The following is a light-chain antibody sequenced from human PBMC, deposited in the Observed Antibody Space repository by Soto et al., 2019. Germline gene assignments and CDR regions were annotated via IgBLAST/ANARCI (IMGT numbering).Light chain of an antibody. CDR3: QQYHEYSKT. J-gene: IGKJ1*01. CDR1: QSVSTS. Sequence: DIQVTQSPSTLSASVGDRVNITCRASQSVSTSLAWFQQKAGKAPKLLIYKPSTLAGGVPSRFNGSGSGTQFTLSIDSLQPDDFATYYCQQYHEYSKTFGQGTKVEI. CDR2: KPS. V-gene: IGKV1-5*03.